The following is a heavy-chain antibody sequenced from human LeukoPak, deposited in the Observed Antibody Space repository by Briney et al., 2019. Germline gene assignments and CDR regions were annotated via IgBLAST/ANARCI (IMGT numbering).Heavy chain of an antibody. CDR1: GGSISSYY. CDR3: ARGPLGWFDP. J-gene: IGHJ5*02. V-gene: IGHV4-59*01. Sequence: SETLSLTCTVSGGSISSYYWSWIRQPPGKGLEWIGYIYYSGSTNYNPSLKSRVTISVDTSKNQFSLKLSSVTAADTAVYYCARGPLGWFDPWGQGTLVTVSS. CDR2: IYYSGST.